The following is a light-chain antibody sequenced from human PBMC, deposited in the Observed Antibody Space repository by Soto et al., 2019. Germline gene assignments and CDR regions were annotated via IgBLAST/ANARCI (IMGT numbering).Light chain of an antibody. CDR3: QSYDSNNPVV. CDR1: SGSIARNY. CDR2: EDN. J-gene: IGLJ2*01. Sequence: NFMLTQPHSVSESPGKTVTISCTRSSGSIARNYVQWYQQRPGSAPTTLIYEDNQRPSGVPDRFSGSIDSSSNSASLTISGLQTEDEADYYCQSYDSNNPVVFGGGTKLTVL. V-gene: IGLV6-57*04.